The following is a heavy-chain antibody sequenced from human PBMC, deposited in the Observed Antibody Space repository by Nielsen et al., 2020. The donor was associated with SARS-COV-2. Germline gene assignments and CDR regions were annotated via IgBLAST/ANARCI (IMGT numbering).Heavy chain of an antibody. CDR1: GFTFSDYY. CDR2: ISSSSYT. V-gene: IGHV3-11*03. J-gene: IGHJ4*02. CDR3: ASHYGSGRGLDYFEY. Sequence: GESLKISCAASGFTFSDYYMSWIRQAPGKGLEWVSYISSSSYTNYADSVKGRFIISRDNSKNTLDLEMNSLRAEDTAIYYCASHYGSGRGLDYFEYWGQGTLVTVSS. D-gene: IGHD3-10*01.